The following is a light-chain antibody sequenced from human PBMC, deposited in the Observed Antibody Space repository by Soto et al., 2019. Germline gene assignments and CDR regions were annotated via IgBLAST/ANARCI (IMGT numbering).Light chain of an antibody. V-gene: IGLV1-47*02. J-gene: IGLJ3*02. CDR2: SNN. CDR1: SSNIGSNF. Sequence: QSVLTQPPSASGTPGQRVTISCSGSSSNIGSNFVYWYQHLPGTAPKLLIFSNNQRPSGVPDRFSGSKSGTSASLAISGLQSEDEATYYCATWDDGLSGWLFGGGTKLTVL. CDR3: ATWDDGLSGWL.